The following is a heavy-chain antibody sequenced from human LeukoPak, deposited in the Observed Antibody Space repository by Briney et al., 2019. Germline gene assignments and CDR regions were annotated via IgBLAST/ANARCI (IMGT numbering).Heavy chain of an antibody. Sequence: ASVKVSCKASGYTFTSYGISWVRQAPGQGLEWMGWISAYNGNTNYAQKLQGRVTMTTDTSTSTAYMELRSLRSDDTAVYYCAREVPYDSSRYYQPFDYWGQGTLVTVSS. V-gene: IGHV1-18*01. J-gene: IGHJ4*02. CDR1: GYTFTSYG. CDR3: AREVPYDSSRYYQPFDY. CDR2: ISAYNGNT. D-gene: IGHD3-22*01.